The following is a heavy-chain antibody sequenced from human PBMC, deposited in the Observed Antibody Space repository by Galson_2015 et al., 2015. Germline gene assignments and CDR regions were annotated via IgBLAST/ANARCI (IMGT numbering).Heavy chain of an antibody. CDR2: IKQDGSEK. D-gene: IGHD3-10*01. J-gene: IGHJ4*02. CDR3: ARVGGVLLWFGELLYQAEFDY. V-gene: IGHV3-7*01. CDR1: GFTFSSYW. Sequence: SLRLSCAASGFTFSSYWMSWVRQAPGKGLEWVANIKQDGSEKYYVDSVKGRFTISRDNAKNSLYLQMNSLRAEDTAVYYCARVGGVLLWFGELLYQAEFDYWGQGTLVTVSS.